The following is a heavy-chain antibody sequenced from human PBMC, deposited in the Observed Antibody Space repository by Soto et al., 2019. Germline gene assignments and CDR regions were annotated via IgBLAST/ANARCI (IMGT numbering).Heavy chain of an antibody. V-gene: IGHV3-30*18. CDR2: ISYDGRNK. D-gene: IGHD6-19*01. CDR1: GFTFSSYG. J-gene: IGHJ6*02. Sequence: QVQLVESGGGGVQPGRSLRLSCAASGFTFSSYGMHWVRQAPGKGLEWVAVISYDGRNKYYADSVKGRFTISRDNSKNTLYLQMSSLRAEDTGVYYCVKDGSSGWPYYYGLDFWGQGTTVTVSS. CDR3: VKDGSSGWPYYYGLDF.